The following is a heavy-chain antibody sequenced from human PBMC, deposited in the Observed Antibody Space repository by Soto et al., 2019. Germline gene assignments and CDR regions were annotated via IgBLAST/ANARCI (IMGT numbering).Heavy chain of an antibody. CDR2: ISYDGNNK. J-gene: IGHJ4*02. CDR1: GFTFSTYG. D-gene: IGHD1-1*01. Sequence: QVQLVESGGGVVQPGRSLRLSCAASGFTFSTYGMHWVRQAPGKGLEWVAVISYDGNNKYYADSVKGRFTISRDNSKNTLYLQMSSLRAEGTAVYYCAKSVYNWNDGFFDYWGQGTLVTVSS. V-gene: IGHV3-30*18. CDR3: AKSVYNWNDGFFDY.